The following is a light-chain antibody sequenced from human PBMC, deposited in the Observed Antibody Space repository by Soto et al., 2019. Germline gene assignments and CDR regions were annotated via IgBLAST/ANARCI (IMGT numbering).Light chain of an antibody. Sequence: QPVLTQPPSVSGAPGQRVTISCTGSSSNIGAGYDVHWYLQLPGTAPKLVVYTNNNRPSGVPDRFSGSKSGNSASLAITGLQAEDEADYYCQSYDSRLSAYVFGTGTKLPVL. CDR1: SSNIGAGYD. CDR2: TNN. CDR3: QSYDSRLSAYV. V-gene: IGLV1-40*01. J-gene: IGLJ1*01.